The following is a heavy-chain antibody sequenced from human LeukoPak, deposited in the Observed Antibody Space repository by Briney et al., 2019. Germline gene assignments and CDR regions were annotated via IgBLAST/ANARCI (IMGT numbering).Heavy chain of an antibody. CDR1: GFSFDDYA. J-gene: IGHJ4*02. Sequence: SRSLRLSCAASGFSFDDYAMHWVRQAPGKGLEWVSGITWNSGSTGYADSVKGRFTISRDNAKNSLFVQMNSLRAEDTALYYCAKDACSGTSCSFDYWGQGTLVTVSS. V-gene: IGHV3-9*01. CDR2: ITWNSGST. D-gene: IGHD2-2*01. CDR3: AKDACSGTSCSFDY.